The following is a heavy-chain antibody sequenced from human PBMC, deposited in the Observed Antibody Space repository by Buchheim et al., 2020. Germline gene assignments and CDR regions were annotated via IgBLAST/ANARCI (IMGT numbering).Heavy chain of an antibody. D-gene: IGHD6-19*01. J-gene: IGHJ6*02. CDR2: ISGSGGST. Sequence: EVQLLESGGGLVQPGGSLRLSCAASGFTFSSYAMSWVRQAPGKGLEWVSAISGSGGSTYYADSVKGRFTISRDHSKNTLYLQMNSLRAEDTAVYYCAKDRGGQWLVSGYYYGMDVWGQGTT. CDR3: AKDRGGQWLVSGYYYGMDV. CDR1: GFTFSSYA. V-gene: IGHV3-23*01.